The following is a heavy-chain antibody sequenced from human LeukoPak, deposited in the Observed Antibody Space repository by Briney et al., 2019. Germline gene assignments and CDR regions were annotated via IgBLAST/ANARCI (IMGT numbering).Heavy chain of an antibody. J-gene: IGHJ6*03. V-gene: IGHV4-59*11. CDR1: GDSISMHY. Sequence: SETLSLTCSVSGDSISMHYWSWIRQPPGKGLEWIGYIDHTGSTNYNPSLNSRVTISRDTSKNHFSLELSSVTAADTAVYFCARGRVSSSSWSSTYYFYFYMDVWGKGTTVTVSS. CDR2: IDHTGST. CDR3: ARGRVSSSSWSSTYYFYFYMDV. D-gene: IGHD6-13*01.